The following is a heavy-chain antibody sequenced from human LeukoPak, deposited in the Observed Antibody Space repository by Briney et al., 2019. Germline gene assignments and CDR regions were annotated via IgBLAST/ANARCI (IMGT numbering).Heavy chain of an antibody. D-gene: IGHD2-15*01. Sequence: PSETLSLTCTVSGGSISTYYWSWIRQPPGKGPEWIGNIYYSGSTNYNPSLKSRVTISVDTSKNQFSLKVSSVTAADTAVYYCARSAWACSSGSCSSYYDYWGQGTLVTVSS. J-gene: IGHJ4*02. V-gene: IGHV4-59*08. CDR1: GGSISTYY. CDR2: IYYSGST. CDR3: ARSAWACSSGSCSSYYDY.